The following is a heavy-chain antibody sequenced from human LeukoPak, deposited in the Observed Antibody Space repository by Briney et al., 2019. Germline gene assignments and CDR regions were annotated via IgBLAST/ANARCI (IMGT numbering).Heavy chain of an antibody. D-gene: IGHD6-19*01. CDR1: GGSFSGYY. V-gene: IGHV4-34*01. CDR3: ARDVGSGWFKDYYYYGMDV. Sequence: SETLSLTCAVYGGSFSGYYWSWIRQPPGKGLEWIGEINHSGSTNYNPSLKSRVTISVDTSKNQFSLKLSSVTAADTAVYYCARDVGSGWFKDYYYYGMDVWGQGTTVTVSS. CDR2: INHSGST. J-gene: IGHJ6*02.